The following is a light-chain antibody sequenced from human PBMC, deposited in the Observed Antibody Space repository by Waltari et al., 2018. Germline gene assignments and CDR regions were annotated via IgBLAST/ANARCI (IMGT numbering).Light chain of an antibody. CDR1: NSDVGAYNY. V-gene: IGLV2-23*02. CDR3: CSHAGSTTFVV. Sequence: QSALTQPASVSGSPGQSITISCIGTNSDVGAYNYVSWDQQHPGKAPKLIIYEVTKWPSGGSNRFSGSQSGNTASLTIAGLQAEDEADYYCCSHAGSTTFVVFGGGTKLTVL. CDR2: EVT. J-gene: IGLJ2*01.